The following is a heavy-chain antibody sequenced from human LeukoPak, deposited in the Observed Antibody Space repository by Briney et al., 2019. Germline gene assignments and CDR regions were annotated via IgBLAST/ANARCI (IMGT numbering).Heavy chain of an antibody. V-gene: IGHV1-24*01. CDR1: GYTLTELS. D-gene: IGHD3-16*02. J-gene: IGHJ4*02. CDR2: FDPEDGET. Sequence: ASVKVSCKVSGYTLTELSMHWVRQAPGKGLGWMGGFDPEDGETIYAQKFQGRVTMTEDTSTDTAYMELSSLRSEDTAVYYCATGPFGGVIVQYWGQGTLVTVSS. CDR3: ATGPFGGVIVQY.